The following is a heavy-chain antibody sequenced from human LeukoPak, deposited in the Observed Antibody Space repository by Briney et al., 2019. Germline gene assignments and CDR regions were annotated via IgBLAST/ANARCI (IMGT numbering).Heavy chain of an antibody. D-gene: IGHD3-22*01. CDR1: GYSFTNYW. Sequence: GESLQISCKGSGYSFTNYWIGWVRQMPGKGLEWMGIIYPGDSDTRYSPSFQGQVTISADKSISTAYLQWSSLKASDTAMYYCARHRGPWHYYDSSGYYFVDYWGQGTLVTVSS. V-gene: IGHV5-51*01. J-gene: IGHJ4*02. CDR2: IYPGDSDT. CDR3: ARHRGPWHYYDSSGYYFVDY.